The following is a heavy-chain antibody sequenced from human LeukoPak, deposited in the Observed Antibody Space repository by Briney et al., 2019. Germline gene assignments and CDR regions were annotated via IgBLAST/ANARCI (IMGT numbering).Heavy chain of an antibody. D-gene: IGHD3-22*01. CDR1: GGSISSYY. J-gene: IGHJ4*02. CDR3: ARVTGYMIEDYFDY. Sequence: ASETLSLTCAVYGGSISSYYWSWIRQPPGKGLEWIGYIYYSGSTNYNPSLKSRVTISVETSKNQFSLKLSSVTAADMAVYYCARVTGYMIEDYFDYWGQGTLVTVSS. CDR2: IYYSGST. V-gene: IGHV4-59*01.